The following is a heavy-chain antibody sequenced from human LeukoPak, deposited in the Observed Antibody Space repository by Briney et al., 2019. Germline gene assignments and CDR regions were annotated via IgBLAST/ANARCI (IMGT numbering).Heavy chain of an antibody. D-gene: IGHD3/OR15-3a*01. V-gene: IGHV3-66*03. Sequence: GGSLRLSCAVSGLRVSDYYMSWVRQAPGKGLEWVGLIRDSGEAFYADFVRGRFAISRDESENTLYLQMNSLRVEDTAVCFCARDRAALQDWVEFDPWGQGTPVIVSS. CDR2: IRDSGEA. CDR3: ARDRAALQDWVEFDP. J-gene: IGHJ5*02. CDR1: GLRVSDYY.